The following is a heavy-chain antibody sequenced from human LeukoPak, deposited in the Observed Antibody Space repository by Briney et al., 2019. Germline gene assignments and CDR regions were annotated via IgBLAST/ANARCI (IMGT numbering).Heavy chain of an antibody. V-gene: IGHV4-59*01. CDR2: MHYSGTT. CDR3: AATDIAAAGTWLDP. Sequence: SETLSLTCTVSGGSISSYYWSWIRQPPGKGLEWLGYMHYSGTTNYNPALKSRVTVSVDTSKNQFSLKLSSVTAADTAVYYCAATDIAAAGTWLDPWGQGTLVTVSS. CDR1: GGSISSYY. J-gene: IGHJ5*02. D-gene: IGHD6-13*01.